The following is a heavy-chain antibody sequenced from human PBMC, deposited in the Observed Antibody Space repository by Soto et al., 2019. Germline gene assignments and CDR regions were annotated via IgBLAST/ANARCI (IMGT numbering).Heavy chain of an antibody. Sequence: GGTLRLSCAASGFTFSSYGMHWVRQAPGKGLERVAVISYDGSNKYYADSVKGRFTISRDNSKNTLYLQMNSLRAEDTAVYYCAKNMEYSSSSGFLYGMDVWGQGTTVTVSS. J-gene: IGHJ6*02. D-gene: IGHD6-6*01. CDR3: AKNMEYSSSSGFLYGMDV. V-gene: IGHV3-30*18. CDR1: GFTFSSYG. CDR2: ISYDGSNK.